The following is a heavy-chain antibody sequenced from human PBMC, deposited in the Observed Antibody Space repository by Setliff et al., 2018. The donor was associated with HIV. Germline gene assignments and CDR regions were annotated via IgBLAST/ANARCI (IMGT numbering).Heavy chain of an antibody. CDR3: ARQGAVTGHSFDS. CDR1: GASISGTNW. J-gene: IGHJ4*02. CDR2: IYHSGRS. V-gene: IGHV4-4*02. Sequence: LSLTCNVSGASISGTNWWTWLRQPPGKGLEWLAEIYHSGRSNYNPSLESRATISLDKSKNQFTLHLASVTAADTAIYYCARQGAVTGHSFDSWGPGALVTVSS. D-gene: IGHD6-19*01.